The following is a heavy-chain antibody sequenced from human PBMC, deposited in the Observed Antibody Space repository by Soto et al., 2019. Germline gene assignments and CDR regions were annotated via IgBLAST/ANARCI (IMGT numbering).Heavy chain of an antibody. D-gene: IGHD2-15*01. V-gene: IGHV1-69*13. CDR3: ARGGYCSGGSCYSGIYYYYYYGMDV. Sequence: ASVKVSCKASGGTFSSYAISWVRQAPGQGLEWMGGIIPIFGTANYAQKFQGRVTITADESTSTAYMELSSLRSEDTAVYYCARGGYCSGGSCYSGIYYYYYYGMDVWGQGTTVTVSS. CDR1: GGTFSSYA. CDR2: IIPIFGTA. J-gene: IGHJ6*02.